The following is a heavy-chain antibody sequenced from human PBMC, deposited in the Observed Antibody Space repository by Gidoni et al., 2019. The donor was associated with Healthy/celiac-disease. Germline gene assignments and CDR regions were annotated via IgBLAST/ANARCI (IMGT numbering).Heavy chain of an antibody. J-gene: IGHJ1*01. V-gene: IGHV4-39*01. D-gene: IGHD3-3*01. Sequence: QLPLHESCPLLLNPSATLSLTCTVSGCSLRRSCYYWCWIRQPPGKGLEWIGSIYYSGSPNYNQSLKSQVTRSGDTAKNQGSLKRSSVTAADTAVYDCARQKMDNTIFGVVRGWEYFQHWGQGTLVTVSS. CDR2: IYYSGSP. CDR1: GCSLRRSCYY. CDR3: ARQKMDNTIFGVVRGWEYFQH.